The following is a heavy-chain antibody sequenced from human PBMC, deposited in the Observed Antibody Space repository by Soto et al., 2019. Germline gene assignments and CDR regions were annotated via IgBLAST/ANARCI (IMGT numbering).Heavy chain of an antibody. J-gene: IGHJ2*01. D-gene: IGHD2-15*01. CDR1: GYTFTNYA. Sequence: QVQLVQSGAEVKKPGASVKVSCQASGYTFTNYAISWVRQAPGQGLEWMGWISASTRNTDQAQNFQGRVTMTIDTSTNTADMELRSLRSDDTSVYYCAICYCSVGSCYAGWHFDLWGRGTLVTVSS. CDR2: ISASTRNT. CDR3: AICYCSVGSCYAGWHFDL. V-gene: IGHV1-18*01.